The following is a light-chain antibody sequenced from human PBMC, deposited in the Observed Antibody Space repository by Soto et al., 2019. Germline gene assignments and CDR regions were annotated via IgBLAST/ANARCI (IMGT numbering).Light chain of an antibody. CDR2: AAS. CDR1: QSISNH. V-gene: IGKV1-39*01. CDR3: QQSYSSPPT. Sequence: DIQMTQSPSSLSASVEDRVIITCRASQSISNHLNWYQQKPGKAPKLLIFAASSLQSGVPSRFSGSRSGPDFTLTISSLQPEDFATYYCQQSYSSPPTFGQWPKVDTK. J-gene: IGKJ1*01.